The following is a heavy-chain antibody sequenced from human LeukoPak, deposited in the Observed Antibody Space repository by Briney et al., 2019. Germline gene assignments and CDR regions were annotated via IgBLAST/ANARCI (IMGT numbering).Heavy chain of an antibody. D-gene: IGHD3-3*01. CDR2: IYSSGST. CDR1: GGSISTYY. CDR3: ARDQWSGSPGYWYLDL. J-gene: IGHJ2*01. Sequence: PSETLSLTCTVSGGSISTYYWSWIRQPAGKGLEWIGRIYSSGSTNYNPSFRSRVTMSVDTSKNQFSLKLSSVTAADTAVYFCARDQWSGSPGYWYLDLWGRGTLVTVSS. V-gene: IGHV4-4*07.